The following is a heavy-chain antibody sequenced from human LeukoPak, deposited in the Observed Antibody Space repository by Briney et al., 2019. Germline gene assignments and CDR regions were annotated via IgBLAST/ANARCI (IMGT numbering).Heavy chain of an antibody. Sequence: SETLSLTFTVAGGSISSGGYYWSWIRQHPGNGLECIGPIYYTGSTYYYPSLKSRVTISVDMSKNQFSLKLSSVTAADTAVYYCARAGYYYDSSGYSAVLGYWGQGTLVTVSS. D-gene: IGHD3-22*01. CDR2: IYYTGST. CDR3: ARAGYYYDSSGYSAVLGY. V-gene: IGHV4-31*03. CDR1: GGSISSGGYY. J-gene: IGHJ4*02.